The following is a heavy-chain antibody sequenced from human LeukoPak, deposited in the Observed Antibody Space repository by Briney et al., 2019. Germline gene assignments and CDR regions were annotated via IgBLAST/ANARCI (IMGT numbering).Heavy chain of an antibody. D-gene: IGHD1-1*01. CDR2: IKQDGSDK. CDR3: ARDGAGTNWFDP. CDR1: GFTFTTYW. V-gene: IGHV3-7*01. J-gene: IGHJ5*02. Sequence: GGSLRLSCAASGFTFTTYWMTWVRQAPGKGLEWVANIKQDGSDKYYVDSVKGRFTISRDNAKNTLYLQMNSLRAEDTAVYYCARDGAGTNWFDPWGQGTLVTVSS.